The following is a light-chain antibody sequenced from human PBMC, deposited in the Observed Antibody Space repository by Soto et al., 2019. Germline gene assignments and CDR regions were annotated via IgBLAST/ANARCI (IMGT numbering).Light chain of an antibody. Sequence: EIVLTQSPGTLSLSPGERATLSCRASQSVSSSYLAWYQQKPGQAPRLLIYGASSRATGIPNRFSGSGSGTDFTLTISRLEPEDFALDYCQQYGSSPRLTFGGGTKVEIK. CDR1: QSVSSSY. CDR3: QQYGSSPRLT. V-gene: IGKV3-20*01. CDR2: GAS. J-gene: IGKJ4*01.